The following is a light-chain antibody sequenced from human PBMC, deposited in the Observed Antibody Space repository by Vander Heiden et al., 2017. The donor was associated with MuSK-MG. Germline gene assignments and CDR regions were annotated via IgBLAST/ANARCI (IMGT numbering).Light chain of an antibody. CDR2: KDS. CDR1: ALSKKY. J-gene: IGLJ1*01. CDR3: LSADKTATYWV. Sequence: SYGLTQPPSVSVSPGQTATISCSGDALSKKYAFWYQQRPGQAPRLGRYKDSERPSGIPERFSGFSSGTTVTLNISGVQAEDEAYYYCLSADKTATYWVFGTGTTLTVL. V-gene: IGLV3-25*03.